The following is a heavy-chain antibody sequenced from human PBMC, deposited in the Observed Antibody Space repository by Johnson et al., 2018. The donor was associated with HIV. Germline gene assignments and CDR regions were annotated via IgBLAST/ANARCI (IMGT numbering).Heavy chain of an antibody. D-gene: IGHD3-16*01. CDR1: GFTFSDHY. CDR3: ARGGDSCCLGGHDAFDI. V-gene: IGHV3-11*01. J-gene: IGHJ3*02. CDR2: ISSSGITV. Sequence: VQLVESGGGLVKPGGSPRLSCAASGFTFSDHYMAWIRQAPGKGLAWVSYISSSGITVYYTDSVKGRFTISRDNAKNSLSLQMNSRSDEDTALYDCARGGDSCCLGGHDAFDIWGQGTMVTVSS.